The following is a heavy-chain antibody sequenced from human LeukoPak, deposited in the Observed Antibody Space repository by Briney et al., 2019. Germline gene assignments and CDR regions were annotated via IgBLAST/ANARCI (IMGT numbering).Heavy chain of an antibody. D-gene: IGHD1-26*01. CDR2: ISSSGSTI. Sequence: GGSLRLSCGAPGFTFSVYYMSWIRQAPGKGLEGGSYISSSGSTIYYADSVKGRFTISRDNAKNSLYLQMNSLRAEDTAVYYCARDRYSGSYPLDYWGQGTLVTVSS. J-gene: IGHJ4*02. CDR1: GFTFSVYY. V-gene: IGHV3-11*01. CDR3: ARDRYSGSYPLDY.